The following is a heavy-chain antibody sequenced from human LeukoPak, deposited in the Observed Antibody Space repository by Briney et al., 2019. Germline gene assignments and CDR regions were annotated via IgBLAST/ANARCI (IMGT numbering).Heavy chain of an antibody. D-gene: IGHD6-13*01. CDR2: ISTNGGST. CDR1: GFTFSSYA. J-gene: IGHJ4*02. Sequence: GGSLTLSCAASGFTFSSYAMYWVRQAPGQGLEYVSAISTNGGSTYYANSVKGRFTISRDNSKNTLYLQMGSLRAEDMGVYYCAGGSSWYRGIDYWGQGTLVTVSS. V-gene: IGHV3-64*01. CDR3: AGGSSWYRGIDY.